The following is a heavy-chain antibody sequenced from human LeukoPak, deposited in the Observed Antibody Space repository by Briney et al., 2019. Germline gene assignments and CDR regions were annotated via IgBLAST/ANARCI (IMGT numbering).Heavy chain of an antibody. J-gene: IGHJ4*02. CDR2: IHYSGST. CDR1: GVSISSYY. D-gene: IGHD2-21*02. V-gene: IGHV4-59*01. Sequence: SETLSLTCTVSGVSISSYYWSWLRQPPGKGLEWIGYIHYSGSTNYNPSLKSRVTISVDTSKNQFSLKLSSVTAADTAVYYCARPVVTAIPVWGFDYWGQGTLVTVSS. CDR3: ARPVVTAIPVWGFDY.